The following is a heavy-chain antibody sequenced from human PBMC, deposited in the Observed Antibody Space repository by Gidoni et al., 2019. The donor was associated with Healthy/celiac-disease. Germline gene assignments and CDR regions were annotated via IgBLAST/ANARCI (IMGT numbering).Heavy chain of an antibody. Sequence: EVPLLESGGGLVQPAGSLRLSCAASGFTFSSYAMSWVRQAPGKGLEWVSAISGSGGSTYYADSVKGRFTISRDNSKNTLYLQMNSLRAEDTAVYYCAKAGGSVVVVPTLGDWGQGTLVTVSS. D-gene: IGHD2-15*01. CDR3: AKAGGSVVVVPTLGD. V-gene: IGHV3-23*01. J-gene: IGHJ4*02. CDR2: ISGSGGST. CDR1: GFTFSSYA.